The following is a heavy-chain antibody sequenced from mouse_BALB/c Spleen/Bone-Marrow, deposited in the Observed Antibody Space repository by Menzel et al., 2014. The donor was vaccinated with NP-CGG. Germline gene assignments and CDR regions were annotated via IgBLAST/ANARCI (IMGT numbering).Heavy chain of an antibody. CDR3: ARYGNYFDY. J-gene: IGHJ2*01. CDR2: IYYSGTI. D-gene: IGHD2-1*01. CDR1: GISITTGNYR. Sequence: EVKLVESGPGLVKPSQTVSLTRTVTGISITTGNYRWSWIRQFPGNKLEWIGYIYYSGTITYNPSLTSRTTITRDTSKNQFFLEMNSLTAEDTATYYCARYGNYFDYWGQGTTLTVSS. V-gene: IGHV3-5*02.